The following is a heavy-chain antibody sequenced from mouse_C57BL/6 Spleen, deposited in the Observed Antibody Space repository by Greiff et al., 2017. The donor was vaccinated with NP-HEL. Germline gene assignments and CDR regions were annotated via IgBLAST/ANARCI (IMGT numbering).Heavy chain of an antibody. Sequence: QVQLKESGAELVKPGASVKLSCKASGYTFTSYWMHWVKQRPGRGLEWIGRIDPNSGGTKYNEKFKSKATLTVDKPSSTAYMQLSSLTSEDSAVYFCARAYYGSSYGFAYWGQRTLVTVSA. D-gene: IGHD1-1*01. CDR1: GYTFTSYW. V-gene: IGHV1-72*01. CDR2: IDPNSGGT. J-gene: IGHJ3*01. CDR3: ARAYYGSSYGFAY.